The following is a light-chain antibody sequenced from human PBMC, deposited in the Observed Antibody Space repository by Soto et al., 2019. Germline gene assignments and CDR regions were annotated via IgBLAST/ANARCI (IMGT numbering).Light chain of an antibody. Sequence: QSVLTQPRSVSGSPGQSVTISCTGTSSDVGGYNYVSWYQHHPGKAPKLMIYDVTKRPSGVRDRFSASKSGNTASLTISGLQAEDEADYYCCSYAGSYTYVFATGTKVTVL. CDR3: CSYAGSYTYV. J-gene: IGLJ1*01. CDR2: DVT. CDR1: SSDVGGYNY. V-gene: IGLV2-11*01.